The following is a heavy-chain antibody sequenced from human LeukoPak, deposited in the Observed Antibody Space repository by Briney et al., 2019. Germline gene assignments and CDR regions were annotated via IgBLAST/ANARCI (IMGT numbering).Heavy chain of an antibody. D-gene: IGHD2-15*01. CDR1: VYTFAVYY. CDR3: ARDLMVGAADGDF. CDR2: ISPNSGGT. J-gene: IGHJ4*02. Sequence: ASVTVSFKASVYTFAVYYTHWVRQAPGQGLEWMGWISPNSGGTNYAQKFQGRVTMTRDTSISTAYMELSRLRSDDTAVYYCARDLMVGAADGDFWGQGTLVTVSS. V-gene: IGHV1-2*02.